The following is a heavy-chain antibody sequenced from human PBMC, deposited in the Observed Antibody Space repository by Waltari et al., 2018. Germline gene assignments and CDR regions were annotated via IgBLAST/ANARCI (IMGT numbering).Heavy chain of an antibody. CDR2: NNPSLGPA. CDR3: ARDWTPPADYYGMDV. D-gene: IGHD3-3*01. V-gene: IGHV1-69*05. J-gene: IGHJ6*02. CDR1: GGTFSSYA. Sequence: QVQLVQSGAEVKKPGSSVKVSCKASGGTFSSYAISWVRQDPGQGLEWMGGNNPSLGPATDAQKFQGRGTITTDESTSTAYMELSSLRSEDTAVYYCARDWTPPADYYGMDVWGQGTTVTVSS.